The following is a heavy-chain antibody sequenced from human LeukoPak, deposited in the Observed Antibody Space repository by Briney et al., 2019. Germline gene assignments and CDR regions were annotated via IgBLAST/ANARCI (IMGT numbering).Heavy chain of an antibody. CDR3: ASDSGNDFWSGYYRGYYLDY. V-gene: IGHV1-18*01. Sequence: ASVKVSCKASGYTLSSYGISWLRQAPGQGLEWMGWINAYNGNTNYAQKLQGRVTMTTDTSTSTAYMELRSLRSDDTAVYYCASDSGNDFWSGYYRGYYLDYWGQGTLVTVSS. J-gene: IGHJ4*02. CDR1: GYTLSSYG. CDR2: INAYNGNT. D-gene: IGHD3-3*01.